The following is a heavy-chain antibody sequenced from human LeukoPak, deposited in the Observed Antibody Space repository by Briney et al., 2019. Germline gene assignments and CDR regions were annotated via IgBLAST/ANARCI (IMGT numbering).Heavy chain of an antibody. Sequence: PGGSLRLSCAASGFTFSSYGMHWVRQAPGKGLEWVAVISYDGSNKYYADSVKGRFTISRDNSKNTLYLQMNSLRAEDTAVYYCARDRLEWLLRGLLNAFDIWGQGTMVTVSS. CDR1: GFTFSSYG. CDR2: ISYDGSNK. CDR3: ARDRLEWLLRGLLNAFDI. J-gene: IGHJ3*02. D-gene: IGHD3-3*01. V-gene: IGHV3-30*03.